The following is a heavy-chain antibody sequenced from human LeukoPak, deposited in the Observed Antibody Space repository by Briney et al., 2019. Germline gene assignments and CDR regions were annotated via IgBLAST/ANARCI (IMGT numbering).Heavy chain of an antibody. J-gene: IGHJ4*02. V-gene: IGHV3-74*01. Sequence: PGGSLRLSCAASGFTFSTYWMHWVRQAPGKGLVWVSRINSDGSSTTYADSVKGRLTISRDNAKNSLYLQMNSLGAADTAVYYCARDPRYPYQYQSDSGGFSLDYWGQGTLVTVSS. D-gene: IGHD3-22*01. CDR2: INSDGSST. CDR3: ARDPRYPYQYQSDSGGFSLDY. CDR1: GFTFSTYW.